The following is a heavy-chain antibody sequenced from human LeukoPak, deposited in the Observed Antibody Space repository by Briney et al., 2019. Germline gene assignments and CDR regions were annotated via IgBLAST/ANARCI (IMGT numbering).Heavy chain of an antibody. Sequence: GGSLRLSCAASGFTFRNVWMSWVRQAPGKGLEWVGRIKSKTDCETTQYAAPVKGRFTISRDDSRNTLYLQMDSLTTGDTAVYYCSTVLNGDTDYWGRGALVTVSS. CDR3: STVLNGDTDY. CDR2: IKSKTDCETT. D-gene: IGHD5-24*01. J-gene: IGHJ4*02. V-gene: IGHV3-15*01. CDR1: GFTFRNVW.